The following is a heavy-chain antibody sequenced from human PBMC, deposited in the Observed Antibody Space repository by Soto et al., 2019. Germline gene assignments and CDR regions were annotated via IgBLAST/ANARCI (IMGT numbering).Heavy chain of an antibody. CDR1: GFTFTSSA. J-gene: IGHJ6*03. CDR2: IVVGSGNT. D-gene: IGHD3-10*01. Sequence: GASVKVSCKASGFTFTSSAMQWVRQARGQRLEWIGWIVVGSGNTNYAQKFQERVTITRDMSTSTAYMELSSLRSEDTAVYYCAAILYYYGSGSYAPYYYYMDVWGKGTTVTVSS. V-gene: IGHV1-58*02. CDR3: AAILYYYGSGSYAPYYYYMDV.